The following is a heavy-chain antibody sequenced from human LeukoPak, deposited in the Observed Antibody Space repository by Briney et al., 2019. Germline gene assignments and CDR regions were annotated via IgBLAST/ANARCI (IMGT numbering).Heavy chain of an antibody. CDR1: GFTFSSYA. J-gene: IGHJ5*02. Sequence: GGSLRLSCAASGFTFSSYAMHWVRQAPGKGLEWVAVISYDGSNKYYADSVKGRFTISRDNSKNTLYLQMNSLRAEDTAVYYCATDREWAGTWGQGTLVTVSS. D-gene: IGHD3-3*01. CDR3: ATDREWAGT. V-gene: IGHV3-30-3*01. CDR2: ISYDGSNK.